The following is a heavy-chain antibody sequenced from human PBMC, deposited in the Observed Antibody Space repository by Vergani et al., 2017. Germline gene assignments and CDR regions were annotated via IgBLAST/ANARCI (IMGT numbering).Heavy chain of an antibody. V-gene: IGHV4-31*11. CDR1: GASISSGDHC. D-gene: IGHD6-25*01. Sequence: QVQLQESGPGVVKPSQTLSLTCAVSGASISSGDHCWTWIRQRPGKGLEWIGYIFYIGTTYDNPSLRSRLTISVDTSQNQFSLKLRAVTAADTAVYYCARVDTQVPATSHFYYMDVWGKGTTVVVSS. J-gene: IGHJ6*03. CDR3: ARVDTQVPATSHFYYMDV. CDR2: IFYIGTT.